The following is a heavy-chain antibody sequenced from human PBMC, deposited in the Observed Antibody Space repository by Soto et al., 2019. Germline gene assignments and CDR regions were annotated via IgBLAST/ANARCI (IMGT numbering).Heavy chain of an antibody. D-gene: IGHD3-16*01. J-gene: IGHJ6*02. CDR2: IIPIFATP. CDR3: AQCLLGVNYYYGMDV. Sequence: QVQLVQSGAEVKKPGSSVKVSCKASGGTFSSYAINWVRQAPGQGLEWMGGIIPIFATPDYAQKFQGRVTITADESTSTAYMELSSLRSEDTAVYYCAQCLLGVNYYYGMDVWGQGTTVTVSS. CDR1: GGTFSSYA. V-gene: IGHV1-69*12.